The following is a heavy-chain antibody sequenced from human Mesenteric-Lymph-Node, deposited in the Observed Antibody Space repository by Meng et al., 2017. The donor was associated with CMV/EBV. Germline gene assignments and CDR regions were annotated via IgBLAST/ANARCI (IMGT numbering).Heavy chain of an antibody. CDR3: ARALRPYQLPRKEYFQH. Sequence: SVKVSCKASGGTFSSYTINWVRQAPGQGLEWMGSIIPILGIANYAQKFQGRLTITADTSTSTAYMELSSLRSEDTAVYFCARALRPYQLPRKEYFQHWGQGTLVTVSS. J-gene: IGHJ1*01. D-gene: IGHD2-2*01. CDR1: GGTFSSYT. V-gene: IGHV1-69*02. CDR2: IIPILGIA.